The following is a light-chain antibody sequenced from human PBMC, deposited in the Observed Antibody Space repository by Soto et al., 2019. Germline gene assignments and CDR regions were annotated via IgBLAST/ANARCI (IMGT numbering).Light chain of an antibody. Sequence: HSALTQPTSVSGSPGQSITISCTGTSSDVGAYNYVSWYQQHPGKAPKLMIYEVSNRPSGVSDRFSGSRSGNTASLTISGLQAEDESDYYCISYTSSSTWVFGGGTKVTVL. V-gene: IGLV2-14*01. CDR3: ISYTSSSTWV. CDR2: EVS. CDR1: SSDVGAYNY. J-gene: IGLJ3*02.